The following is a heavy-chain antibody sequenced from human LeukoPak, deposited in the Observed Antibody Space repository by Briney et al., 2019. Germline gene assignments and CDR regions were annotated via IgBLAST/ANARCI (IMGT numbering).Heavy chain of an antibody. Sequence: ASVKVSCKASGYTFTSYDINWVRQATGQGLEWMGWMNPNSGNTGYAQKFQGRVTITRNTSISTAYMELSSLRSEDTAVYYCAREGADYYDSSGYYVVTDAFDIWGQGTMVTVSS. CDR3: AREGADYYDSSGYYVVTDAFDI. J-gene: IGHJ3*02. D-gene: IGHD3-22*01. V-gene: IGHV1-8*03. CDR2: MNPNSGNT. CDR1: GYTFTSYD.